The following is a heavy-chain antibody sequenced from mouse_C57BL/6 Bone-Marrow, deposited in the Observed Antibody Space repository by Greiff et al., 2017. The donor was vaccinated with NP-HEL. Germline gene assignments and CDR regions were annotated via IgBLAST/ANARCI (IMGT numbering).Heavy chain of an antibody. J-gene: IGHJ2*01. CDR3: VTSNSHYFDY. D-gene: IGHD4-1*01. CDR2: IRSKSNNYAT. Sequence: EVHLVESGGGLVQPKGSLKLSCAASGFSFNTYAMNWVRQAPGKGLEWVARIRSKSNNYATYYADSVKDRFTISRDDSESMLYLQMNNLKTEDTAMYYCVTSNSHYFDYWGQGTTLTVSS. V-gene: IGHV10-1*01. CDR1: GFSFNTYA.